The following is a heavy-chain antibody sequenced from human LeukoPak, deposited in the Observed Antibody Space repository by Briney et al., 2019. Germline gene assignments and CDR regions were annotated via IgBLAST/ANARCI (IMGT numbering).Heavy chain of an antibody. CDR3: TRAAVGYSYGTLYYYYFDY. V-gene: IGHV3-23*01. Sequence: GGSLRLSCAASGFTFSSYAMSWVRQAPGKGLEWVSAISGSGGSTYYADSVKGRFTISRDNSKNTLYLQMNSLRAEDMAVYYCTRAAVGYSYGTLYYYYFDYWGQGTLVTVSS. J-gene: IGHJ4*02. D-gene: IGHD5-18*01. CDR1: GFTFSSYA. CDR2: ISGSGGST.